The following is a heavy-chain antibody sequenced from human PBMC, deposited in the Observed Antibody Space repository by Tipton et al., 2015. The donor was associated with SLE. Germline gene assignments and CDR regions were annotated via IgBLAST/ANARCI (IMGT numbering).Heavy chain of an antibody. CDR2: INPRGGST. D-gene: IGHD3-3*01. J-gene: IGHJ6*03. CDR3: ARGKAVTIFGVVVGGYYYMDV. V-gene: IGHV1-46*01. Sequence: QSGPEVKKPGPSVKVSCKASGYTFTSYYIHWVRQAPGQGLEWMGIINPRGGSTSYAQKFQGRVTMTRDTSASTVYMELSSLRSEDTAVYYCARGKAVTIFGVVVGGYYYMDVWGKGTTVTVSS. CDR1: GYTFTSYY.